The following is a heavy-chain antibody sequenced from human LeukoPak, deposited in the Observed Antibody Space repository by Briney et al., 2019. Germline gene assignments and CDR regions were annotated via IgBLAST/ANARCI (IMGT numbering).Heavy chain of an antibody. CDR3: ARDPHGDYGFLDI. J-gene: IGHJ3*02. D-gene: IGHD4-17*01. V-gene: IGHV1-46*01. CDR2: INPSGGST. Sequence: ASVKVSCKASGYTFTSYYMHWVRQAPGQGLECMGIINPSGGSTSYAQKFQGRVTMTRDMSTSTVYMELSSLRSEDTAVYYCARDPHGDYGFLDIWGQGTMVTVSS. CDR1: GYTFTSYY.